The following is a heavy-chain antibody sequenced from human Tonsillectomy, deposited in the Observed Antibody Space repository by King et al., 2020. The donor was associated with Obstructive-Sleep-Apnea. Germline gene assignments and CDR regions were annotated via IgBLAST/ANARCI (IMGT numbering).Heavy chain of an antibody. J-gene: IGHJ3*02. Sequence: VQLVESGGGLVKPGGSLRLSCAASGFTFSSYSMNWVRQAPGKGLEWVSSISSDSSYIYYADSVKGRFTISRDNAKNSLSLQMNSRRAEDTAVYYCAREPMIVVLRWANAAFDIWGQGTMVTVSS. V-gene: IGHV3-21*01. D-gene: IGHD3-22*01. CDR2: ISSDSSYI. CDR3: AREPMIVVLRWANAAFDI. CDR1: GFTFSSYS.